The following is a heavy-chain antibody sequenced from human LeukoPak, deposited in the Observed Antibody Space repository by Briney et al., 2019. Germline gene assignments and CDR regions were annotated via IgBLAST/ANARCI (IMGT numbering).Heavy chain of an antibody. J-gene: IGHJ5*02. CDR2: INPSGGST. CDR1: GYTFTSYY. Sequence: ASVKVSCKASGYTFTSYYMHWVRQAPGQGLEWMGIINPSGGSTSYAQKFQGRVTMTRDTSTSTVYMELSSLRSEDTAVYYCARDQWQQLVGRGSFDPWGQGTLVTVSS. V-gene: IGHV1-46*01. CDR3: ARDQWQQLVGRGSFDP. D-gene: IGHD6-13*01.